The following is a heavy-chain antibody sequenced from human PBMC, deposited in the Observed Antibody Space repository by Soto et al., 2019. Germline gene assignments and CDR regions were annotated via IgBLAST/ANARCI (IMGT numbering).Heavy chain of an antibody. CDR1: GYTLTELS. J-gene: IGHJ4*02. CDR3: ACGSGSGRIFDY. V-gene: IGHV1-24*01. CDR2: FDPEDGET. Sequence: ASVKVSCKVSGYTLTELSMHWVRQAPGKGLEWMGGFDPEDGETIYAQKFQGRVTMTEDTSTDTAYMELSSLGSEETAVYYCACGSGSGRIFDYWGQGTLVTVSS. D-gene: IGHD3-3*01.